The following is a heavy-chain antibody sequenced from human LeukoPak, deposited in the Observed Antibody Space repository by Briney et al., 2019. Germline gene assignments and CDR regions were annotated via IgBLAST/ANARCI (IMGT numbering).Heavy chain of an antibody. Sequence: PSETLSLTCAVYGGSFSGYYWSWIRQPPGKGLEWIGEINHSGSTNYNPSLKSRVTISVDTSKNQFSLKLSSVTAADTAVYYCARAVPGYFDYWGQGTLDTVSS. CDR2: INHSGST. CDR3: ARAVPGYFDY. CDR1: GGSFSGYY. J-gene: IGHJ4*02. V-gene: IGHV4-34*01.